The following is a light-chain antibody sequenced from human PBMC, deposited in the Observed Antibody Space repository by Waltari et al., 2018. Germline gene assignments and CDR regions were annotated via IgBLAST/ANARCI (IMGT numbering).Light chain of an antibody. CDR3: ASWYDSLRGHWV. V-gene: IGLV1-44*01. CDR1: RSNIGRNG. J-gene: IGLJ3*02. Sequence: QSVLTQPPSSSGTPGQRVTISCSGSRSNIGRNGAIWYQQLPGTAPRLLIYGENPRPSAFPDRSSCSKSGTSALLSIIGLQSEDEADYYCASWYDSLRGHWVFGGGTKLTVL. CDR2: GEN.